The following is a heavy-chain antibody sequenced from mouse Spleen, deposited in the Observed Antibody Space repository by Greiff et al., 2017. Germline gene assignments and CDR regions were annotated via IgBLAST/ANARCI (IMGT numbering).Heavy chain of an antibody. V-gene: IGHV5-15*01. CDR1: GFTFSDYG. Sequence: DVMLVESGGGLVKPGGSLKLSCAASGFTFSDYGMAWVRQAPGKGPEWVAFISNLAYSIYYADTVTGRFTISRENAKNTLYLEMSSLRSEDTAMYYCARHPYFDVWGAGTTVTVSS. CDR3: ARHPYFDV. J-gene: IGHJ1*01. CDR2: ISNLAYSI.